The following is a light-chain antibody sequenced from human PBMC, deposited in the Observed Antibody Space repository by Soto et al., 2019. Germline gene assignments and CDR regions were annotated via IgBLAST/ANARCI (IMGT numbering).Light chain of an antibody. Sequence: QSVLTQPPSASGTPGQRVTISYSGSNSNIGSNKVNWYQQLPGTAPKLLIYTSNQRPSGVPDRFSGSKSGTSASLAISGLQSEDEADYYCATWDDSLHGYVFGTGTKVTVL. V-gene: IGLV1-44*01. J-gene: IGLJ1*01. CDR3: ATWDDSLHGYV. CDR2: TSN. CDR1: NSNIGSNK.